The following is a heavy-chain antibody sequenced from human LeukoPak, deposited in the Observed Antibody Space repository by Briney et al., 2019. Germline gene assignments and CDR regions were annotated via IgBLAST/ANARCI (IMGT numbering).Heavy chain of an antibody. J-gene: IGHJ4*02. D-gene: IGHD6-19*01. CDR3: AKVYTTGWSYFDY. V-gene: IGHV3-23*01. Sequence: GGSLRLSCAASGFTFRTFAMSWVRQAPGKGLEWVSGFSDNSGSTYYADSVKGRFTISRDNSKDTLYLQMDGLRAEDTAIYYCAKVYTTGWSYFDYWGQGIPVTVSS. CDR2: FSDNSGST. CDR1: GFTFRTFA.